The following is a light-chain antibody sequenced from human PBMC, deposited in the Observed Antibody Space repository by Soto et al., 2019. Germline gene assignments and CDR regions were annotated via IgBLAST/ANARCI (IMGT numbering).Light chain of an antibody. CDR1: SSDVGAYNY. J-gene: IGLJ2*01. CDR3: SSYAGSNNLL. Sequence: QSVLTQPPSASGSPGQSVTISCTGTSSDVGAYNYVSWYQQHPGKAPKLMIYEVTKRPSGVPDRFSGSKFGSTASLTVSGLQAEDEADYFCSSYAGSNNLLFGGGTKLTVL. V-gene: IGLV2-8*01. CDR2: EVT.